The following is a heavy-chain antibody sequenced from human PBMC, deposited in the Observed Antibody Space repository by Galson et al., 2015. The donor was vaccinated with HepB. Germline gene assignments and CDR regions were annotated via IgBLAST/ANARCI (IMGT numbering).Heavy chain of an antibody. V-gene: IGHV1-18*01. CDR3: ARGALVAVVDATQNNWFDP. Sequence: SVKVSCKASGYTFSSYSITWVRQAPGQGLEWMGWINAYSRKTHYARQLQGRVTMTTDTSTSTAYMELRSLRSDDTAVYHCARGALVAVVDATQNNWFDPWGQGTLVTVSS. CDR1: GYTFSSYS. CDR2: INAYSRKT. D-gene: IGHD2-15*01. J-gene: IGHJ5*02.